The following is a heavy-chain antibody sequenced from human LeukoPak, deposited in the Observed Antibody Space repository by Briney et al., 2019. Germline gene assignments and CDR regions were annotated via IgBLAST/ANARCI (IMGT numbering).Heavy chain of an antibody. Sequence: GGSLRLSCAASGSTFSSYAMSWVRQAPGKGLEWVSAISGSGGSTYYADSVKGRFTISRDNSKNTLYLQMNSLRAEDTAVYYCARSGYSYGRGNYWGQGTLVTVSS. V-gene: IGHV3-23*01. D-gene: IGHD5-18*01. CDR1: GSTFSSYA. CDR2: ISGSGGST. CDR3: ARSGYSYGRGNY. J-gene: IGHJ4*02.